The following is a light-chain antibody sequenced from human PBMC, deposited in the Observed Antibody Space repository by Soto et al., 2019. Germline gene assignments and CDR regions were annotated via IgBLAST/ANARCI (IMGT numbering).Light chain of an antibody. CDR3: CSSAGGFTWV. V-gene: IGLV2-11*01. J-gene: IGLJ3*02. CDR2: YVS. CDR1: SSDVV. Sequence: QSALTQPRSVSGSPGQSVTIYCTGTSSDVVSWYQQHPGKAPKLIIYYVSQRPSGVPDRFSGSKSGNTASLTISGLQAEDEADCYCCSSAGGFTWVFGGGTKLTVL.